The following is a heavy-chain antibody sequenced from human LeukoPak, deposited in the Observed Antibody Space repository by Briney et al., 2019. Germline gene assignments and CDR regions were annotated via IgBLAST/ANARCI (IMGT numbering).Heavy chain of an antibody. CDR2: ISSSNKII. CDR1: GFSFRTYG. Sequence: PGGSLRLSCAASGFSFRTYGMIWVRQAPGKGLEWISYISSSNKIIHYADSVKGRFTISRDNAKNSLYLQLSSLSAEDTAVYYCARDPGLKRAAACGDHWGQGTLVIVSS. D-gene: IGHD6-13*01. CDR3: ARDPGLKRAAACGDH. J-gene: IGHJ4*02. V-gene: IGHV3-48*01.